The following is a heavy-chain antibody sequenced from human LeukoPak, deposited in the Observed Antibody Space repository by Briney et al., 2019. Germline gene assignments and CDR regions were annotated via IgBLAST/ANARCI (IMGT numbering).Heavy chain of an antibody. CDR2: ISSSGSTI. CDR1: GFTFSSHE. CDR3: ARDRTQWLVRGWFDS. D-gene: IGHD6-19*01. V-gene: IGHV3-48*03. Sequence: PGGSLRLSCAASGFTFSSHEMNWVRQAPGKGLEWVSYISSSGSTIYYADSVKGRFTISRDNSKNTLYLQMNSLRAEDTALYYCARDRTQWLVRGWFDSWGQGTLVAVSS. J-gene: IGHJ5*01.